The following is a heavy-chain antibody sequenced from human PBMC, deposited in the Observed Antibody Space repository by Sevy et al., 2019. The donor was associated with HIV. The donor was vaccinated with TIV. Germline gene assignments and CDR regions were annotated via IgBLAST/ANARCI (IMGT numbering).Heavy chain of an antibody. CDR1: GFTFSSYG. D-gene: IGHD4-17*01. CDR3: AKAKKLATVTTNWFDP. V-gene: IGHV3-30*18. J-gene: IGHJ5*02. Sequence: GGSLRLSCAASGFTFSSYGMHWVRQAPGKGLELVAVISYDGSNKYYADSVKGRFTISRDNSKNTLYLQMNSLRAEDTAVYYWAKAKKLATVTTNWFDPWGQGTLVTVSS. CDR2: ISYDGSNK.